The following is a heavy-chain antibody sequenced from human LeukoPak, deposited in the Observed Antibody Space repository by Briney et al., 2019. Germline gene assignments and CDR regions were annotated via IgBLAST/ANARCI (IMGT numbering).Heavy chain of an antibody. CDR1: GGSISSYY. Sequence: PSETLSLTCTVSGGSISSYYWSWIRQPPGKGLEWIGYIYYSGSTNYNPSLKSRVTISVDTSKNQFSLKLSSVTAADTAVYYCARKKPGYSSSGNAFDIWGQGTMVTVSS. CDR3: ARKKPGYSSSGNAFDI. V-gene: IGHV4-59*01. D-gene: IGHD6-13*01. CDR2: IYYSGST. J-gene: IGHJ3*02.